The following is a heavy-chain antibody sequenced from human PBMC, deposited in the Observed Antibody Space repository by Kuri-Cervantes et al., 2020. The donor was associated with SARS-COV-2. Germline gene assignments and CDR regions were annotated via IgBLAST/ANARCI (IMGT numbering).Heavy chain of an antibody. CDR2: ISAYNGNT. V-gene: IGHV1-18*01. CDR3: ARAGTYYYDSSRHYFDY. J-gene: IGHJ4*02. CDR1: GYTFTGYG. Sequence: ASVKVSCKASGYTFTGYGISWVRQAPGQGLEWMGWISAYNGNTNYAQKLQGRVTMTTDTSTSTAYMELRSLRSDDTAVYYCARAGTYYYDSSRHYFDYWGQGTLVTVSS. D-gene: IGHD3-22*01.